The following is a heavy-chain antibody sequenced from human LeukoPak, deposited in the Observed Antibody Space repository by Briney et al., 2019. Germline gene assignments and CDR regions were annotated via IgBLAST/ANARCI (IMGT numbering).Heavy chain of an antibody. D-gene: IGHD3/OR15-3a*01. Sequence: GASVKVSCKASGYTFTGYYMHWARQAPGQGLEWMGWINPNSGGTNYAQKFQGRVTMTRDTSISTAYMELSRLRSDDTAVYYCARGALKFWTGYGRYFDYWGQGTLVTVSS. CDR3: ARGALKFWTGYGRYFDY. CDR2: INPNSGGT. J-gene: IGHJ4*02. CDR1: GYTFTGYY. V-gene: IGHV1-2*02.